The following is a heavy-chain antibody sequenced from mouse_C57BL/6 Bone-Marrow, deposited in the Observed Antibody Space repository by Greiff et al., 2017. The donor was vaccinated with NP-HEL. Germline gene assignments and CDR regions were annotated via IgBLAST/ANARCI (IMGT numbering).Heavy chain of an antibody. V-gene: IGHV5-4*01. CDR1: GFTFSSYA. Sequence: EVMLVESGGGLVKPGGSLKLSCAASGFTFSSYAMSWVRQTPEKRLEWVATISDGGSYTYYPDNVKGRFTISRDNAKNNLYLQMSHLKSEDTAMYYCARDRDYGSSYIDDWGQGTTLTVSS. CDR3: ARDRDYGSSYIDD. CDR2: ISDGGSYT. J-gene: IGHJ2*01. D-gene: IGHD1-1*01.